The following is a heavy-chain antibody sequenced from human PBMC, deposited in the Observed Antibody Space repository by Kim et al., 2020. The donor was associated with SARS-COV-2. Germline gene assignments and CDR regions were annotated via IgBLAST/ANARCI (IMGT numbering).Heavy chain of an antibody. J-gene: IGHJ4*02. CDR3: ARNRYGGNFPFDY. D-gene: IGHD2-21*02. Sequence: ASVKVSCRSSGYDFTAYAINLVRQAPGQGLEWMGWINTNTGNPAYAQGFTGQFVFSLDSSVSTTYLQIINLKADDTAVYYCARNRYGGNFPFDYWGRGTLVTVSS. CDR1: GYDFTAYA. V-gene: IGHV7-4-1*02. CDR2: INTNTGNP.